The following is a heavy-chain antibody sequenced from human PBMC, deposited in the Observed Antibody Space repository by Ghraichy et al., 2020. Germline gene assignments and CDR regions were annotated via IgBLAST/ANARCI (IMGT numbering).Heavy chain of an antibody. J-gene: IGHJ6*02. D-gene: IGHD5-18*01. CDR2: IYYSGST. V-gene: IGHV4-39*01. Sequence: SETLSLTCTVSGGSISSSSYYWGWIRQPPGKGLEWIGSIYYSGSTYYNPSLKSRVTISVDTSKNQFSLKLSSVTAADTAVYYCARHAGREDTAMVPGGRMDVWGQGTTVTVSS. CDR3: ARHAGREDTAMVPGGRMDV. CDR1: GGSISSSSYY.